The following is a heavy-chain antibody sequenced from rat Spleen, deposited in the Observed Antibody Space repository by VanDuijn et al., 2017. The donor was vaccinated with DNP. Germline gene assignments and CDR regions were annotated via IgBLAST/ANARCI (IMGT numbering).Heavy chain of an antibody. CDR3: ARHMGTYVMDA. CDR1: GFSPTSYH. CDR2: MWTGGGT. D-gene: IGHD1-7*01. Sequence: QVQLKESGPGLVQPSQTLSLTCTVSGFSPTSYHVTWVRQPPGNGLDWMGVMWTGGGTAYNSLLESRLSITRDTSKSQVFLKMNSLQTEDTATYYCARHMGTYVMDAWGQGASVTVSS. J-gene: IGHJ4*01. V-gene: IGHV2-32*01.